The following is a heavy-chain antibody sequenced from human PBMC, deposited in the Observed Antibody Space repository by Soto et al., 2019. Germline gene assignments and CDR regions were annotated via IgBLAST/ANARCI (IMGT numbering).Heavy chain of an antibody. J-gene: IGHJ1*01. CDR1: GFSLSTSGVG. V-gene: IGHV2-5*02. D-gene: IGHD2-15*01. CDR3: AHRQVGFCSSDTCRTTWVEYFQH. Sequence: QITLKESGPTLVKPTQTLTLTCTFSGFSLSTSGVGVGWIRQPPGKALEWLALIYWDDDKRYSPSLKSRLTITKDTSKNQVVLTMTNMDPVDTATYYCAHRQVGFCSSDTCRTTWVEYFQHCGQGTLVTVSS. CDR2: IYWDDDK.